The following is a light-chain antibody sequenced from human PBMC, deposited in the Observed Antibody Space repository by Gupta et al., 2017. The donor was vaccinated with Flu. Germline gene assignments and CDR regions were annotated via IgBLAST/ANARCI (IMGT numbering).Light chain of an antibody. CDR1: QTISNRY. CDR2: GAS. CDR3: QQEDSSPLT. J-gene: IGKJ4*01. Sequence: GTLYLSPGDRATPSCRASQTISNRYLAWYQQKPGQPPRLLIYGASTSATGVPDSFSGSGSGTEFTLTISSRERDDFAVYYCQQEDSSPLTFGGGTKFEVE. V-gene: IGKV3-20*01.